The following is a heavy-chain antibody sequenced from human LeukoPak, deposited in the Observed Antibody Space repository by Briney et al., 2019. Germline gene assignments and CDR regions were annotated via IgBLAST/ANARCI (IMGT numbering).Heavy chain of an antibody. J-gene: IGHJ4*02. CDR3: ARFDLEADY. V-gene: IGHV1-8*03. CDR2: MNPNSGNT. Sequence: GASVKVSCKASGYTFTSYGISWVRQAPGQGLEWMGWMNPNSGNTGYAQKFQGRVTITRNTSISTAYMELSSLRSEDTAVYYCARFDLEADYWGQGTLVTVSS. D-gene: IGHD3-9*01. CDR1: GYTFTSYG.